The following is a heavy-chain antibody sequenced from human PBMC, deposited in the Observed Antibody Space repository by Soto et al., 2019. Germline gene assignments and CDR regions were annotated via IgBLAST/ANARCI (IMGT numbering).Heavy chain of an antibody. CDR3: ALGSDAMVRGVSIFGDVSYYDGMDV. V-gene: IGHV1-46*01. CDR1: GYTFTSYY. J-gene: IGHJ6*01. D-gene: IGHD3-10*01. Sequence: QVQLVQSGAEVKKPGASVKVSCKASGYTFTSYYMHWVRQAPGQGLEWMGIINPSGGSTSYAQKFQGCVTMTRDRSSRIGYMERSIARAEDTAVYYCALGSDAMVRGVSIFGDVSYYDGMDV. CDR2: INPSGGST.